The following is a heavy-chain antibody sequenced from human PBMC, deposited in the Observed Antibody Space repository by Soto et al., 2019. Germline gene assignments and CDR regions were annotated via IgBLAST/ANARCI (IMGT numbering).Heavy chain of an antibody. V-gene: IGHV1-69*06. CDR3: ARGGALSTSWYWGDGLDS. J-gene: IGHJ4*02. Sequence: SVKVSCKASGYSFSRHAITWERQAPGQGREWMGGIIPVFGTPNYPQKFQGRLTISADKSTNTSYLELRSLGSEATAVYYCARGGALSTSWYWGDGLDSWGQGTQVTVS. D-gene: IGHD6-13*01. CDR2: IIPVFGTP. CDR1: GYSFSRHA.